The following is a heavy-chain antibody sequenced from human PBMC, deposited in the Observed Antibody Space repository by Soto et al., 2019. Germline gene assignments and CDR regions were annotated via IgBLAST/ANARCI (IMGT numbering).Heavy chain of an antibody. V-gene: IGHV3-30*18. J-gene: IGHJ4*02. D-gene: IGHD4-17*01. CDR2: ISYDGSNK. Sequence: GGSLRLSCAASGFTFSTYGMHWVRQTPGKGLEWVAVISYDGSNKYYADSVKGRFTISRDNSKNTLYLQMNSLRVEDTAVYYCAKDYGDYEFDYWGQGTLVTISS. CDR3: AKDYGDYEFDY. CDR1: GFTFSTYG.